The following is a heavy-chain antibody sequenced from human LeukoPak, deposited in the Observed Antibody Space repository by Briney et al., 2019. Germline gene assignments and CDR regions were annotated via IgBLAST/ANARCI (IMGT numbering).Heavy chain of an antibody. Sequence: PSGTLSLTCAVFGGSISSSNWWSWVRRAPGKGLEWIGEISHNGNTNYNPSLKSRLTISVDKSKNQFSLKLSSVTAADTAVYYCARGGLNFGGNWGQGVLVTVSS. V-gene: IGHV4-4*02. CDR2: ISHNGNT. CDR1: GGSISSSNW. J-gene: IGHJ4*02. D-gene: IGHD3-10*01. CDR3: ARGGLNFGGN.